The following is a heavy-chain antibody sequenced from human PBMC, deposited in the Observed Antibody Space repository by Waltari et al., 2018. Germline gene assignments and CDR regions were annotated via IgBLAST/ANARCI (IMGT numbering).Heavy chain of an antibody. CDR1: GGSISSYY. J-gene: IGHJ3*02. V-gene: IGHV4-4*09. D-gene: IGHD3-10*01. CDR2: IYTSGST. Sequence: QVQLQESGPGLVKPSETLSLTCTVSGGSISSYYWSWIRQPPGQGLEWIGYIYTSGSTNYNPSLKSRVTISVDTSKNQFSLKLSSVTAADTAVYYCARESLLWFGELSPRAFDIWGQGTMVTVSS. CDR3: ARESLLWFGELSPRAFDI.